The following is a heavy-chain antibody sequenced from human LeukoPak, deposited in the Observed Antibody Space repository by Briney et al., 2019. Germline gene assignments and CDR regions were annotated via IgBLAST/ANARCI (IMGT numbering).Heavy chain of an antibody. D-gene: IGHD3-22*01. V-gene: IGHV1-18*01. CDR2: ISAYNGNT. J-gene: IGHJ4*02. CDR3: ARVWGYYYDSSGYSDFDY. Sequence: VASVKVSFKASGYTFTTYGITWVRQAPGQGLEWMGWISAYNGNTNYAQKFQGRVTMTIDTSTSTAYMELRSLKSDDTAVYYCARVWGYYYDSSGYSDFDYWGQGTRVTVS. CDR1: GYTFTTYG.